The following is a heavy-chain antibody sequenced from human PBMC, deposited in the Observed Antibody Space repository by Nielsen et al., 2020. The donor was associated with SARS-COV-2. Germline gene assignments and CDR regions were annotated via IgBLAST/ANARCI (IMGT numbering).Heavy chain of an antibody. CDR3: ARGAWITGIDY. CDR2: IWYDGSNK. Sequence: GGSLRLSCAASGFTFSSYDMHWVRQAPGKGLEWVAVIWYDGSNKYYADSVKGRFTISRDNAKNTLYLQMNSLRAEDTAVYYCARGAWITGIDYWGQGTLVTVSS. D-gene: IGHD1-20*01. J-gene: IGHJ4*02. V-gene: IGHV3-33*01. CDR1: GFTFSSYD.